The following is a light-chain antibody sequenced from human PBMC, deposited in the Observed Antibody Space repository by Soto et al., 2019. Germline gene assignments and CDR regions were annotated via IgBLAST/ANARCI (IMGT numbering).Light chain of an antibody. CDR3: QQRHRCPIT. V-gene: IGKV3-11*01. J-gene: IGKJ5*01. Sequence: EIALTQSPATLSLSPGERATLSCRASQGIDNFLAWYQQKPGQAPRLLISDSSTRATGIPVRFSGSGSGTDFTLTISSLEPEDFAVYYCQQRHRCPITFGQGTRLEIK. CDR2: DSS. CDR1: QGIDNF.